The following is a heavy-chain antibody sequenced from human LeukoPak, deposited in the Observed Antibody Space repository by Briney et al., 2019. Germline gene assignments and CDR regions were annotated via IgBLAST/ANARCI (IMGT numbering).Heavy chain of an antibody. CDR3: MRDGIREVQITIVRGVLSDY. V-gene: IGHV1-18*01. Sequence: GASVKVSCKASGYTFTSYGISWVRQAAGQGLEWMGWINAYNGNTNYEKKHQGRVTMTTDTSTSTANMELSRLRSDETAVQHCMRDGIREVQITIVRGVLSDYWGQGTLVTVSS. CDR1: GYTFTSYG. J-gene: IGHJ4*02. CDR2: INAYNGNT. D-gene: IGHD3-10*01.